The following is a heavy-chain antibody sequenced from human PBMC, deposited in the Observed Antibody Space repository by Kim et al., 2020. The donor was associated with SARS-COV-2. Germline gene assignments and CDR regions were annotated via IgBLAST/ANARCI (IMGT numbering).Heavy chain of an antibody. Sequence: SVKVSCKASGGTFSSYAISWVRQAPGQGLEWMGGIIPIFGTANYAQKFQGRVTITADESTSTAYMELSSLRSEDTAVYYCARGGIVVVPAAIDYYYYYGMDVWGQGTTVTVSS. D-gene: IGHD2-2*01. CDR1: GGTFSSYA. CDR2: IIPIFGTA. V-gene: IGHV1-69*13. J-gene: IGHJ6*02. CDR3: ARGGIVVVPAAIDYYYYYGMDV.